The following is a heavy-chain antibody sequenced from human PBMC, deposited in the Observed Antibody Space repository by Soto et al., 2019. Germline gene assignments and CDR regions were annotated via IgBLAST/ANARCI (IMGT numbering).Heavy chain of an antibody. CDR1: GFTFSSYA. V-gene: IGHV3-23*01. CDR2: ISGSGGST. D-gene: IGHD6-19*01. CDR3: AKSQFIAVAGPFDY. Sequence: PGGSLRLSCAASGFTFSSYAMSWVRQAPGKGLEWVSAISGSGGSTYYADSVKGRFTISRDNSKYTLYPQMNSLRAEDTAVYYCAKSQFIAVAGPFDYCGQGTLVPVSA. J-gene: IGHJ4*02.